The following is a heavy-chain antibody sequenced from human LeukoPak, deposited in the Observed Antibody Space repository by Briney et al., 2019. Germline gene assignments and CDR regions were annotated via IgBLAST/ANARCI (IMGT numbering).Heavy chain of an antibody. CDR2: IYYSGST. J-gene: IGHJ3*02. CDR3: ARHWVVITPARHRSDAFDI. CDR1: GGSISSSSYY. D-gene: IGHD3-22*01. Sequence: ETLSLTCTVSGGSISSSSYYWGWIRQPPGKGLEWIGSIYYSGSTYYNPSLKSRVTISVDTSKNQFSLKLSSVTAADTAVYYCARHWVVITPARHRSDAFDIWGQGTMVTVSS. V-gene: IGHV4-39*01.